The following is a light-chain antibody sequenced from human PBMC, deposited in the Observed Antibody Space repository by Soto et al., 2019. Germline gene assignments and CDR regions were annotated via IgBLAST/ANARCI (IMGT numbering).Light chain of an antibody. Sequence: EIVFTLSPGTLSLYPGERATLSCRASQSVTSSYLAWYQQKPGQAPRRCIYGASIRATGIPDRFSGSGSGTDFTLTISRLEPEDFALYFCQQYHSPPLTFGQGTKVDIK. V-gene: IGKV3-20*01. CDR2: GAS. CDR3: QQYHSPPLT. CDR1: QSVTSSY. J-gene: IGKJ1*01.